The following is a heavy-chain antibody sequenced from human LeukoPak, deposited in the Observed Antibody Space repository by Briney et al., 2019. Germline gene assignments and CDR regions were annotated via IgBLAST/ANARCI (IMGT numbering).Heavy chain of an antibody. CDR2: IYYSGST. J-gene: IGHJ2*01. V-gene: IGHV4-59*01. Sequence: PSETLSLTCTVSGGSISSYYWSWIRQPPGKGLEWIGYIYYSGSTNYNPSLKSRVTISVDTSKNQFSLKLSSVTAADTAVYYCARIGDTLYWYFDLWGRGTLVTVSS. CDR3: ARIGDTLYWYFDL. CDR1: GGSISSYY. D-gene: IGHD2-21*02.